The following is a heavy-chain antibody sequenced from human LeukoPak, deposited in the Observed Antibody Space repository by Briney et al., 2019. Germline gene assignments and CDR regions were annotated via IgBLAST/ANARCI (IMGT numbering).Heavy chain of an antibody. V-gene: IGHV1-2*06. J-gene: IGHJ6*02. CDR3: ARDHYYDSSGYYYYYGMDV. D-gene: IGHD3-22*01. CDR1: GYTFTGYY. CDR2: INPNSGGT. Sequence: ASVKVSCKASGYTFTGYYMHWVRQAPGQGLEWMGRINPNSGGTNYAQKFQGRVTMTRDTSISTAYTELSRLRSDDTAVYYCARDHYYDSSGYYYYYGMDVWGQGTTVTVSS.